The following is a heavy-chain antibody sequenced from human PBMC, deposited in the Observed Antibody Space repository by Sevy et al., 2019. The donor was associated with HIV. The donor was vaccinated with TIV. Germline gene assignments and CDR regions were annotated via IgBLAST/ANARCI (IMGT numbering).Heavy chain of an antibody. CDR2: ISYDGSNK. J-gene: IGHJ6*02. CDR3: AREVAGRIAVAGISYYGMDV. Sequence: GGSLRLSCAASGFTFSSYAMHWVRQAPGKGLEWVAVISYDGSNKYYADSVKGRFTISRDNSKNTLYLRMNSLKAEDTAVYYCAREVAGRIAVAGISYYGMDVWGQGTTVTVSS. D-gene: IGHD6-19*01. CDR1: GFTFSSYA. V-gene: IGHV3-30-3*01.